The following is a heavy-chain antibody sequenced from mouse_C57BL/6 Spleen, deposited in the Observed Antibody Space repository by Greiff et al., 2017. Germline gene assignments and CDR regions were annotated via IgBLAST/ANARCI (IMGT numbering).Heavy chain of an antibody. J-gene: IGHJ4*01. V-gene: IGHV5-17*01. D-gene: IGHD3-2*02. Sequence: EVMLVESGGGLVKPGGSLKLSCAASGFTFSGYGMHWVRQAPEKGLEWVAYISSGSSTIYYADTVKGRFTISRDNAKNTLFLQMTGLRSEDTAVYYCARRLLGEDWGQGTSVT. CDR2: ISSGSSTI. CDR3: ARRLLGED. CDR1: GFTFSGYG.